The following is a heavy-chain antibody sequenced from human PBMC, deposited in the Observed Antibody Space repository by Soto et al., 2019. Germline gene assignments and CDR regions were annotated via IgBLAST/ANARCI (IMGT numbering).Heavy chain of an antibody. D-gene: IGHD6-13*01. CDR2: TYYRSKWYN. Sequence: PSQTLSLTCAISGDSVSSNSAAWNWIRPSPSRGLEWLGRTYYRSKWYNDYAVSVKSRITINPDTSKNQFSLQLNSVTPEDTAVYYCAREGYSSYGRDYYYGMDVWGQGTTVTVSS. CDR3: AREGYSSYGRDYYYGMDV. CDR1: GDSVSSNSAA. V-gene: IGHV6-1*01. J-gene: IGHJ6*02.